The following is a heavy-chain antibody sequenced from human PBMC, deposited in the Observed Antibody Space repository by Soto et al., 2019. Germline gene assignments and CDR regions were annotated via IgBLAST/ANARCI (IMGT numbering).Heavy chain of an antibody. CDR3: VRDDWFDP. CDR2: ISYDGSKK. Sequence: PGGSLRLSCAASGFTFSSFAMYWVRQAPGKGLEWVAVISYDGSKKYYADSVKGRFTISRDNAKNSLYLQMNSLRAEDTAVYYCVRDDWFDPWGQGTLVTVSS. J-gene: IGHJ5*02. CDR1: GFTFSSFA. V-gene: IGHV3-30-3*01.